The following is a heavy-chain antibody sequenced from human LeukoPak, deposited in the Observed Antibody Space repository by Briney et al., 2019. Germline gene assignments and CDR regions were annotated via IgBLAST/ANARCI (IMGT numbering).Heavy chain of an antibody. CDR2: IYYSGST. J-gene: IGHJ5*02. Sequence: SETLSLTCTVSGGSISSYYWSWIRQPPGKGLEWIGCIYYSGSTNYNPSLKSRVTISVDTSKNQFSLKLSSVTAADTAVYYCARGPRYYYDSSGPRLGPWFDPWGQGTLVTVSS. D-gene: IGHD3-22*01. CDR3: ARGPRYYYDSSGPRLGPWFDP. CDR1: GGSISSYY. V-gene: IGHV4-59*12.